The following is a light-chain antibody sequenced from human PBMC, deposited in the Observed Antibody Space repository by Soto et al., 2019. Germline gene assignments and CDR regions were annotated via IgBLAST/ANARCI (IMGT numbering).Light chain of an antibody. CDR3: CSLAGGNIFRV. V-gene: IGLV2-11*01. CDR1: SSDVGSYNY. J-gene: IGLJ2*01. CDR2: DVS. Sequence: QSALTQPRSVSGSPGQSVTIYCTGTSSDVGSYNYVSWYQHHPGKAPKFIIFDVSSRPSGVPDRFSGSKSGNTAYLTISGLQAEDEADYYCCSLAGGNIFRVFGGGTKLTVL.